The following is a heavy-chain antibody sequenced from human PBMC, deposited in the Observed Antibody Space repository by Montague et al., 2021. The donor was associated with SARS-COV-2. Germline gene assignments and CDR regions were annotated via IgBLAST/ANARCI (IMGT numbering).Heavy chain of an antibody. J-gene: IGHJ6*02. CDR3: AREYYFGMDV. Sequence: SLRLSCAASGFTFSGYNMDRVRQAPGKGLEWVALIRIKAYSYTIEYAASVKGRFTISRADSQNSLYLQMNSLKADDTAVYYCAREYYFGMDVWGQGTAVTVSS. CDR2: IRIKAYSYTI. CDR1: GFTFSGYN. V-gene: IGHV3-72*01.